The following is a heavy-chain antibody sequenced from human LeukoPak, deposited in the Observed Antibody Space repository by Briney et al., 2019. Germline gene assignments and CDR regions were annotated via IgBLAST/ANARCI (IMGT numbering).Heavy chain of an antibody. Sequence: GSLRLSCEASGFTFTSYAMSWVRQAPGKGLEWLGYIYYSGSTDYNPSLKSRVTISVDTSKNQFSLKLTSVTAADTAVYYCARADGYYYGMDVWGQGTTVTVSS. CDR2: IYYSGST. V-gene: IGHV4-59*01. CDR1: GFTFTSYA. D-gene: IGHD5-24*01. CDR3: ARADGYYYGMDV. J-gene: IGHJ6*02.